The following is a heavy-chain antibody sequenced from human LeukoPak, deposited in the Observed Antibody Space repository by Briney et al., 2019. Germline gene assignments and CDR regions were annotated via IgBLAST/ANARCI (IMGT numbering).Heavy chain of an antibody. J-gene: IGHJ5*02. V-gene: IGHV3-23*01. D-gene: IGHD3-16*01. Sequence: GGSLRLSCAASGFIVSSNYMSWVRQAPGKGLEWVSSISASDTTTDYADSVKGRFTISRDNSKNTLYLQMTSLRVDDMALYYCAARRYGYAQTPYNWFDPWGQGTLVTVSS. CDR3: AARRYGYAQTPYNWFDP. CDR2: ISASDTTT. CDR1: GFIVSSNY.